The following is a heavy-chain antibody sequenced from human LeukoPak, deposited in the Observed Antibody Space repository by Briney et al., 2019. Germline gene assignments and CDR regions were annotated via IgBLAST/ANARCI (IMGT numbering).Heavy chain of an antibody. V-gene: IGHV3-7*01. Sequence: GGSLRLSRAASGFSFNSDWMDWVRQAPGKGLEWVANIKHDESEKNYLDSVKGRFTISRDNAQNSLYLQMNGLRVEDTAVYYCTRRLDDWGQGTLVTVSS. J-gene: IGHJ4*02. CDR3: TRRLDD. CDR1: GFSFNSDW. D-gene: IGHD3-16*01. CDR2: IKHDESEK.